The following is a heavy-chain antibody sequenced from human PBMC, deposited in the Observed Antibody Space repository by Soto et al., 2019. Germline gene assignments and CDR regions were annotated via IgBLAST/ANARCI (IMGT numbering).Heavy chain of an antibody. CDR3: AKRGDPHSTPNPNFYDH. V-gene: IGHV3-23*01. D-gene: IGHD3-10*01. J-gene: IGHJ4*02. CDR1: GFPFAPST. CDR2: ISASVGST. Sequence: GGSVRLSCGVSGFPFAPSTMSWVRQAPGKGLEWVSTISASVGSTYSADSVQGRFTVSSDISDNTLFLRMTSLTADDTAVYFCAKRGDPHSTPNPNFYDHWGRGVRVTVSS.